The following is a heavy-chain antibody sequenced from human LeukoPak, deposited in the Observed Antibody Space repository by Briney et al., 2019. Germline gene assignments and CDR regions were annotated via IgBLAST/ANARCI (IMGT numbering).Heavy chain of an antibody. Sequence: SVKVSCKASGGTFSSYAISWVRQAPGQGLEWMGRIIPIFGTANYAQKFQGRVTITTDESTSTAYMELSSLRSEDTAVYYCATGPGYWNNDAFDIWGQGTMVAVSS. D-gene: IGHD1/OR15-1a*01. CDR1: GGTFSSYA. V-gene: IGHV1-69*05. J-gene: IGHJ3*02. CDR3: ATGPGYWNNDAFDI. CDR2: IIPIFGTA.